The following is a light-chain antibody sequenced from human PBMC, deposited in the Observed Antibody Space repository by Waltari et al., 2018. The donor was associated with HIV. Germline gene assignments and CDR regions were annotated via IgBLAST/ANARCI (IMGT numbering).Light chain of an antibody. CDR1: QNIGVS. CDR2: DAS. V-gene: IGKV3-11*01. Sequence: EIVLTQSPGTLSVSPGGGATLSCRASQNIGVSLAWYQQKPGQPPRLLIYDASHRPTGSPPRFSGSGSGTDFTLTISSLEIEDFAVYYCQQRRTWATFGGGTKVEIK. J-gene: IGKJ4*01. CDR3: QQRRTWAT.